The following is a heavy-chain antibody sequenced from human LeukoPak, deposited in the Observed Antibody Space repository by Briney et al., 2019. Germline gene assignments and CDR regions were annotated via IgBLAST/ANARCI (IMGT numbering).Heavy chain of an antibody. CDR1: GFTISSYS. D-gene: IGHD3-10*01. CDR3: ARDPPSYYYGSGSYYPPDAPFDL. Sequence: GGSLRLSCAASGFTISSYSMNWVRQAPGKGLEWVSSISSSSSYIYYADSVKGRFTISRDNAKNSLYLQMNSLRAEDTAVYYCARDPPSYYYGSGSYYPPDAPFDLWGRGTLVTVSS. J-gene: IGHJ2*01. V-gene: IGHV3-21*01. CDR2: ISSSSSYI.